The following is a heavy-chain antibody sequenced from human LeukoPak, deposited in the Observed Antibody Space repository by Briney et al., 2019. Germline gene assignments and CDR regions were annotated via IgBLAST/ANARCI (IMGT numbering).Heavy chain of an antibody. CDR1: GYTLTELS. CDR3: AIRRPNYYDSSGYHYFDY. V-gene: IGHV1-24*01. CDR2: FYPEDGET. Sequence: ASVKVSCKVSGYTLTELSMHWVRQAPGKGLEWMGGFYPEDGETIYAQKFQGRVTMTEDTPTDTAYMELSSLRSEDTAVYYCAIRRPNYYDSSGYHYFDYWGQGTLVTVSS. J-gene: IGHJ4*02. D-gene: IGHD3-22*01.